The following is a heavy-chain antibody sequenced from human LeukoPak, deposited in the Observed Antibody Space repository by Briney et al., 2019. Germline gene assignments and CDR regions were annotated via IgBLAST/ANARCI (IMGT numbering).Heavy chain of an antibody. J-gene: IGHJ5*02. D-gene: IGHD5-12*01. V-gene: IGHV4-38-2*01. CDR3: ARLTERRVPYSGHERYWFDP. CDR2: IYHSGST. Sequence: KTWETLSLTCAVSGYSISSGYYWGWIRQPPGKGLEWIGSIYHSGSTYYNPSLKSRVTISVDTSKNQFSLKLSSVTAADTAVYYCARLTERRVPYSGHERYWFDPWGQGTLVTVSS. CDR1: GYSISSGYY.